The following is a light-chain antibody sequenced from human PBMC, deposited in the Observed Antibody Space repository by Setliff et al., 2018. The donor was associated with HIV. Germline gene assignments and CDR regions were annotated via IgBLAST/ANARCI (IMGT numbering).Light chain of an antibody. V-gene: IGKV4-1*01. J-gene: IGKJ1*01. CDR1: QSVLYSSKNKNY. Sequence: DIVMTQSPASLAVSLGERATINCKSSQSVLYSSKNKNYLAWYQQKPGQPPKLLIYWASTRESGVPDRFSGSGSGTDFTLTISSLQAEDVAVYYCQQYYSSPWTFGQGTKVDIK. CDR2: WAS. CDR3: QQYYSSPWT.